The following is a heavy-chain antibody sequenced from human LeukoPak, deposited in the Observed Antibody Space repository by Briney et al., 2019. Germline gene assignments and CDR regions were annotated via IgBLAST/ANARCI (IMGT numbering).Heavy chain of an antibody. V-gene: IGHV3-64*01. J-gene: IGHJ4*02. CDR2: ITSNGDSK. CDR3: AREFCDTNNCYKAALAY. Sequence: GGSLRLSCAASGFSFSTHTMHWVRQAPGKGLEYVSAITSNGDSKYYASSVKGRFTISRDNYKNTLYLQMGSLTTEDVALYYCAREFCDTNNCYKAALAYWGQGTLVSVSS. CDR1: GFSFSTHT. D-gene: IGHD2-2*02.